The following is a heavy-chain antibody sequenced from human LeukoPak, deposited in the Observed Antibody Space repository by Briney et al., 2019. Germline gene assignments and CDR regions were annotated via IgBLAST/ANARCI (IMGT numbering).Heavy chain of an antibody. Sequence: QPGGSLRLSCAASGFTFSRYEMNWVRQGPGKGLEWVSYISSSGSTIYYADSVKGRFTISRDNAKNSLYLQMNSLRAEDTAVYYCAREEYSSSSGFDPWGQGTLVTVSS. V-gene: IGHV3-48*03. CDR1: GFTFSRYE. J-gene: IGHJ5*02. CDR3: AREEYSSSSGFDP. D-gene: IGHD6-6*01. CDR2: ISSSGSTI.